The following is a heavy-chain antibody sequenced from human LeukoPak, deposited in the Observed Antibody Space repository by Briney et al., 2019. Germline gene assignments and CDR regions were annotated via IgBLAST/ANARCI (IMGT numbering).Heavy chain of an antibody. V-gene: IGHV5-51*01. CDR3: VRFQHTAGYSCYGMDV. Sequence: GESLKISCKASGYIFTSYWIGWVRQKPGKGLEWMGVIYPGDSDTRYSPSFQGQVTISADKSINTAYLQWSSLKASDTAMYYCVRFQHTAGYSCYGMDVWGQGTTVTVSS. J-gene: IGHJ6*02. D-gene: IGHD6-13*01. CDR2: IYPGDSDT. CDR1: GYIFTSYW.